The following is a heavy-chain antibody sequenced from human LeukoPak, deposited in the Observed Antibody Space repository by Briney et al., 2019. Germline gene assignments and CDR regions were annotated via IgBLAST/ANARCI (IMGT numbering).Heavy chain of an antibody. CDR1: GFTFSSYA. CDR2: ISGSGGST. D-gene: IGHD2-15*01. Sequence: GSLRLSCAVSGFTFSSYAMSWVRQAPGKGLEWVSAISGSGGSTYYADSVKGRFTISRDNSKNTLYLQMNSLRAEDTAVYYCAKDQDIVVVVAVFDPWGQGTLVTVSS. CDR3: AKDQDIVVVVAVFDP. J-gene: IGHJ5*02. V-gene: IGHV3-23*01.